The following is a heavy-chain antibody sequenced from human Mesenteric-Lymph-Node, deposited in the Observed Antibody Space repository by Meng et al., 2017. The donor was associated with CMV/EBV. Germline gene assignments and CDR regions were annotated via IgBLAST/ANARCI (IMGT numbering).Heavy chain of an antibody. CDR3: ARDYCSSTSCYRGGWFDP. CDR2: IIPILGIA. CDR1: FSSYT. J-gene: IGHJ5*02. Sequence: FSSYTISWVRQAPGQGLEWMGRIIPILGIANYAQKFQGRVTITADKSTSTAYMELSSLRSEDTAVYYCARDYCSSTSCYRGGWFDPWGQGTLVTVSS. D-gene: IGHD2-2*02. V-gene: IGHV1-69*04.